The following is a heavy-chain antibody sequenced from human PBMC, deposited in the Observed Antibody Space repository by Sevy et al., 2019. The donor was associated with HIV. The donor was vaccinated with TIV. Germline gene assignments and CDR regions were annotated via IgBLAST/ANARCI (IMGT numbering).Heavy chain of an antibody. D-gene: IGHD6-13*01. CDR1: GFTFSSYW. CDR3: ARGPLITRAGTY. Sequence: GGSLRLSCAASGFTFSSYWMGWVRQAPGKGLEWAATINEDGSGKSYVDSVKGRFTISRDNAKNALYLHMNSLRAEDAAVYYCARGPLITRAGTYWGQGALVTVSS. CDR2: INEDGSGK. J-gene: IGHJ4*02. V-gene: IGHV3-7*01.